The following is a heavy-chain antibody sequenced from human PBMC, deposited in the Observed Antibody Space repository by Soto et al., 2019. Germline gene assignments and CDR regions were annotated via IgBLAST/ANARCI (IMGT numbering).Heavy chain of an antibody. D-gene: IGHD4-17*01. CDR3: ARVDYGDHEYYVDY. CDR1: GGSISSSSYY. CDR2: IYYSGST. J-gene: IGHJ4*02. Sequence: SETLSLTCTVSGGSISSSSYYWGWIRQPPGKGLEWIGSIYYSGSTNYNPSLKSRVTISVDTSKNQFSLKLSSVTAADTAVYYCARVDYGDHEYYVDYWGQGTLVTVSS. V-gene: IGHV4-39*07.